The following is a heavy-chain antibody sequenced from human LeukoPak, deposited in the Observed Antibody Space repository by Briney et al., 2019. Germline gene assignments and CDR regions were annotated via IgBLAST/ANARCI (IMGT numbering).Heavy chain of an antibody. CDR3: ARDHTGYYDFWSGYYTVYYFDY. D-gene: IGHD3-3*01. V-gene: IGHV3-23*01. Sequence: GGSLRLSCAASGFTFSSYAMSWVRQAPGKGLEWVSAISGSGGSTYYADSVKGRFTISRDNSKNTLYLQMNSLRAEDTAVYYCARDHTGYYDFWSGYYTVYYFDYWGQGTLVTVSS. CDR2: ISGSGGST. CDR1: GFTFSSYA. J-gene: IGHJ4*02.